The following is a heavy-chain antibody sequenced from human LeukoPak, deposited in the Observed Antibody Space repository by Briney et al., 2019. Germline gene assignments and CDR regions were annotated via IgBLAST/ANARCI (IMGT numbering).Heavy chain of an antibody. J-gene: IGHJ4*02. V-gene: IGHV4-30-2*01. CDR1: GSSISSGGYS. CDR2: IYHSGST. CDR3: ASMTTVTGVDY. Sequence: TSETLSLTCAVSGSSISSGGYSWSWIRQPPGKGLEWIGYIYHSGSTYYNPSLKSRVTISVDRSKNQFSLKLSSVTAADTAVYYCASMTTVTGVDYWGQGTLVTVSS. D-gene: IGHD4-17*01.